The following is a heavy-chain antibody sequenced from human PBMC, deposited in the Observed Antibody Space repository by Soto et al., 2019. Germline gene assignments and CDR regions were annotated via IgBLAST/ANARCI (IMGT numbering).Heavy chain of an antibody. CDR3: EHSEGYCSSTSCYVGPLNIDY. CDR2: IYWDDDK. V-gene: IGHV2-5*02. J-gene: IGHJ4*02. CDR1: GFSLSTSGVG. D-gene: IGHD2-2*01. Sequence: QITLKESGPTLVKPTQTLTLTCTFSGFSLSTSGVGVGWIRQPPGKALECLALIYWDDDKRYSTSLNSRLSITQDTSKTQVVLTMTNMDPVDTASYYCEHSEGYCSSTSCYVGPLNIDYWGQGNLVTVSS.